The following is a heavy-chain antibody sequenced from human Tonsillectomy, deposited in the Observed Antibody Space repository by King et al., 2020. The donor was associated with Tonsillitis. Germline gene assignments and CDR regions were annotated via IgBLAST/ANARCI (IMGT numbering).Heavy chain of an antibody. CDR2: ISFDGNNK. CDR3: GRKIGVADPCDH. V-gene: IGHV3-30*03. J-gene: IGHJ4*02. Sequence: HVQLVESGGGVVQPGRSLRLSCVASGFTFSSYGMHWVRQTPGKGLEWVAVISFDGNNKHYEDSVKGRFTISRDNSKNTLYLQINSVKTDDSAVYFCGRKIGVADPCDHWGQGTLVTVSS. CDR1: GFTFSSYG. D-gene: IGHD3-22*01.